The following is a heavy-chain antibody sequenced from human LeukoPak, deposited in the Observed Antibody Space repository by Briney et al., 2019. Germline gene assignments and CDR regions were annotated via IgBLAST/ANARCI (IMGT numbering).Heavy chain of an antibody. V-gene: IGHV3-48*04. CDR1: GFTFSSYS. J-gene: IGHJ6*03. Sequence: GGSLSLSCAASGFTFSSYSMNWVRQAPGKGLEWVSYISSSISTIYYADSVKGRFTISRDNANSSLYLQKNSLRAEDMAVYYCARDLGYCTNGVCYGDEAGSYYMDVWGKGTTVTVSS. CDR2: ISSSISTI. CDR3: ARDLGYCTNGVCYGDEAGSYYMDV. D-gene: IGHD2-8*01.